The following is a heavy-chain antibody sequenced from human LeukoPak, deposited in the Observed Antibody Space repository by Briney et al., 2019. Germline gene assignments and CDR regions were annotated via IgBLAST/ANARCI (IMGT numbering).Heavy chain of an antibody. Sequence: GGSLRLSCAASGFTFSSYAMTWVRQAPGKGLEWVSGISGSGGSTDYGDSVKGRVTISRDNSKNTLYLQMNSLRAEDTAVYYCAKGRSYWYYYYMDVWGKGTTVTISS. CDR2: ISGSGGST. D-gene: IGHD1-26*01. CDR1: GFTFSSYA. V-gene: IGHV3-23*01. J-gene: IGHJ6*03. CDR3: AKGRSYWYYYYMDV.